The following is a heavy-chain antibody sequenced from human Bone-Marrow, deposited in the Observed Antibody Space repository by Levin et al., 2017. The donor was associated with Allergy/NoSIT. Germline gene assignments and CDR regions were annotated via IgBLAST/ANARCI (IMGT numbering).Heavy chain of an antibody. J-gene: IGHJ4*02. Sequence: ASVKVSCKVSGYTLSELSMHWVRQAPGKGLEWMGVVDSEDGETIYAQKFQGRVTMTEDTSTDTAYMELSSLRSEDTALYYCATDYDYWGQGTLVTVSS. V-gene: IGHV1-24*01. CDR2: VDSEDGET. CDR1: GYTLSELS. CDR3: ATDYDY.